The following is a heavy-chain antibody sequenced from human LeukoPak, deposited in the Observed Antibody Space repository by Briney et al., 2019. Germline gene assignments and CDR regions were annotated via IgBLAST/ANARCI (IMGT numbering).Heavy chain of an antibody. J-gene: IGHJ4*02. CDR3: AVGAPTPTRPFDG. CDR2: IHYRGYS. D-gene: IGHD6-6*01. V-gene: IGHV4-59*03. CDR1: RPSLRSYY. Sequence: PSESLSLTCTVSRPSLRSYYWSCVPDPPGRGRECLGYIHYRGYSKHNTSITCRGTISLDTSKNRFSLRFNSAASAATAVSYCAVGAPTPTRPFDGWGQGTLVT.